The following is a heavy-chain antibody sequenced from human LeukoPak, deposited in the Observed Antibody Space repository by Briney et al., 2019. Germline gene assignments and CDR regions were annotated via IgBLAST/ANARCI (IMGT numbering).Heavy chain of an antibody. Sequence: SGGSLRLSCVASGFTFSSYAMSWVRQAPGKGLEWVSAISGSGGSTYYADSVKGRFTISRDNSKNTLYLQMNSLRAEDTAVYYCAKGQKVVPATSFDYWGQGTLVTVSS. CDR1: GFTFSSYA. D-gene: IGHD2-2*01. V-gene: IGHV3-23*01. J-gene: IGHJ4*02. CDR3: AKGQKVVPATSFDY. CDR2: ISGSGGST.